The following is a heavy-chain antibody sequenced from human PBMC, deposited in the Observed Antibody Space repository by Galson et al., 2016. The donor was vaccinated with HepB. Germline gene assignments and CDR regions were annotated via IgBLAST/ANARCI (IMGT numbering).Heavy chain of an antibody. D-gene: IGHD2-21*01. V-gene: IGHV3-11*06. Sequence: SLRLSCAASGFIFSDYYMSWIRQAPGKGLEWVSYISSSSSYTNYADSVKGRFTISRDSAKNSLFLQMNSLRAEDTAVYYCARNLLAENCGFDSWGQGTLVTVSS. CDR2: ISSSSSYT. CDR3: ARNLLAENCGFDS. CDR1: GFIFSDYY. J-gene: IGHJ4*02.